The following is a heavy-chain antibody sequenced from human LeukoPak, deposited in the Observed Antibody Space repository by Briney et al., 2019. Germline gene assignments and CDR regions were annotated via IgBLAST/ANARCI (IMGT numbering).Heavy chain of an antibody. J-gene: IGHJ4*02. D-gene: IGHD3-10*01. Sequence: ASVKVSCKASGGTFSSYAINWVRQAPGQGLEWMGRIIPILGIANYAQKFQGRVTITADKSTSTAYMELSSLRSEDTAVYYCARVSGSGSYYLNGYWGQGTLVTVSS. CDR3: ARVSGSGSYYLNGY. V-gene: IGHV1-69*04. CDR1: GGTFSSYA. CDR2: IIPILGIA.